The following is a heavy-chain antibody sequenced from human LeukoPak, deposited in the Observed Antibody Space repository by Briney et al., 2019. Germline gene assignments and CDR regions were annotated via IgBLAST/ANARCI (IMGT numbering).Heavy chain of an antibody. J-gene: IGHJ4*02. CDR1: GFTFSNSW. Sequence: PGGSLRLSCAASGFTFSNSWMSWVRQAPGKGLEWVGRIKSKTDGGKTAYAAPMKGKFTLSRDDSKNTLYLQMNSLKTGDTAVYYCTREPCGGDCYQYYFDYWGQGTLVTVSS. V-gene: IGHV3-15*01. CDR3: TREPCGGDCYQYYFDY. CDR2: IKSKTDGGKT. D-gene: IGHD2-21*02.